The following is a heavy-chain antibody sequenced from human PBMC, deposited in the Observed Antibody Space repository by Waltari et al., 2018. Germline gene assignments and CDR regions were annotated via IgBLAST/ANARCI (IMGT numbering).Heavy chain of an antibody. CDR3: ARGAGLIWFGEADPRRFDY. CDR2: IRYDGGEK. Sequence: EVQLVASGGGLVQPGGSLTLSCSAPAFTFSRYWMTWVRQTPGKGLEWVANIRYDGGEKVYVDSVKGRFIVSKDNAKNSLYLQMNSLRAEDTAVYYCARGAGLIWFGEADPRRFDYWGQGTQVTVSS. V-gene: IGHV3-7*01. J-gene: IGHJ4*02. D-gene: IGHD3-10*01. CDR1: AFTFSRYW.